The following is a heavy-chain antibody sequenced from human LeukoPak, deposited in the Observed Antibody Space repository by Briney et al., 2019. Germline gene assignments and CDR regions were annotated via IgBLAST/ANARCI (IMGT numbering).Heavy chain of an antibody. J-gene: IGHJ3*02. Sequence: SGGSLRLSCAASGFTFSSYGMSWVRQAPGKGLEWVSAISGSGGSTYYADSVKGRFTISRDNSKNTLYLQMNSLRAEDTAVYYCARWGVGWLQFSDAFDIWGQGTMVTVSS. D-gene: IGHD5-24*01. V-gene: IGHV3-23*01. CDR2: ISGSGGST. CDR1: GFTFSSYG. CDR3: ARWGVGWLQFSDAFDI.